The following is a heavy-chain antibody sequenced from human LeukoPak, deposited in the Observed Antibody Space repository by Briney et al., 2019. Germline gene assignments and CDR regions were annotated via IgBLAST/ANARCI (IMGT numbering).Heavy chain of an antibody. D-gene: IGHD3-16*01. CDR2: IYYSGST. CDR3: ARVISLGWFDP. Sequence: SETLSLTCTVSGGSISSYYWSWIRQPPGKGLEWIGYIYYSGSTNYNPSLKSRVIISVDTSKNQFSLKLSSVTAADTAVYYCARVISLGWFDPWGQGTLVTVSS. CDR1: GGSISSYY. V-gene: IGHV4-59*01. J-gene: IGHJ5*02.